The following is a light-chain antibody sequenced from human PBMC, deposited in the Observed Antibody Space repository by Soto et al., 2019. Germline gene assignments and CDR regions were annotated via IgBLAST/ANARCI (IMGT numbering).Light chain of an antibody. Sequence: DFQMTQSPSSLSASVGDRVSITCRASQSIGTSLNWYQQKPGKAPKLLIYSASTLQGGGPSRFSGSGSGTDFTLTISSLQPEDFATYYCQQGYTAPFTFGPGTKVDVK. CDR3: QQGYTAPFT. CDR1: QSIGTS. CDR2: SAS. J-gene: IGKJ3*01. V-gene: IGKV1-39*01.